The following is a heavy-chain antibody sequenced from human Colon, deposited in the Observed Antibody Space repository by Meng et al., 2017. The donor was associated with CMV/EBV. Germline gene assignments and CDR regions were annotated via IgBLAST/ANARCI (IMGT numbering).Heavy chain of an antibody. CDR2: ISGNGINT. Sequence: GESLKISYAASGFDFNFYAMTWVRQAPGKGLEWVSLISGNGINTYYADSVKGRFTISRDNSKNTVYLQMNSLRAEDTAVYFCAKTIAPGTLARPFDPWGQGTTVTVSS. D-gene: IGHD6-6*01. CDR1: GFDFNFYA. CDR3: AKTIAPGTLARPFDP. J-gene: IGHJ6*02. V-gene: IGHV3-23*01.